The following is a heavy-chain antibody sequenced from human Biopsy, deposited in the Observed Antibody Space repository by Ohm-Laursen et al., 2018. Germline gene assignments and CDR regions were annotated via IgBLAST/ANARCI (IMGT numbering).Heavy chain of an antibody. J-gene: IGHJ4*02. D-gene: IGHD6-19*01. CDR1: GYSFTSYY. CDR2: INPSGSTT. V-gene: IGHV1-46*01. Sequence: GASVKVSCKASGYSFTSYYMHWVRQAPGQGLEWMGMINPSGSTTSYPQIFQGRVTMTRDTSKSTVYMELSSLRSADTAVYFCARNTGWYGDLYYFDYWDQGTLVTVSS. CDR3: ARNTGWYGDLYYFDY.